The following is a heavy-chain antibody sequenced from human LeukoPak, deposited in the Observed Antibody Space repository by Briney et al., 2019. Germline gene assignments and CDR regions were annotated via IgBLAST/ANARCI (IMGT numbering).Heavy chain of an antibody. CDR1: GFTFSTYW. D-gene: IGHD3-3*01. CDR3: TRDFSSGD. V-gene: IGHV3-7*01. Sequence: PGGSLRLSCAASGFTFSTYWMTWVRQAPGKGLEWVANIKQDGSQKYYVDSVKSRFTISRDNAKNSLYLQVNSLRAEDTAIYYCTRDFSSGDWGQGTLVTVSS. J-gene: IGHJ4*02. CDR2: IKQDGSQK.